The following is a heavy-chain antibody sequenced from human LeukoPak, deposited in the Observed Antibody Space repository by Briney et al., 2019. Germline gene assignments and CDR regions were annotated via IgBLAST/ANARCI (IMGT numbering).Heavy chain of an antibody. CDR3: ARQAVAATGY. Sequence: GRSLRLSCAASGFTFSSYAMHWVRQAPGKGLEWVAVISYDGSNKYYADSVKGRFTISRDNSKNTLYLQMNSLRVEDTAVYYCARQAVAATGYWGQGTLVTVSS. CDR1: GFTFSSYA. J-gene: IGHJ4*02. V-gene: IGHV3-30-3*01. D-gene: IGHD6-19*01. CDR2: ISYDGSNK.